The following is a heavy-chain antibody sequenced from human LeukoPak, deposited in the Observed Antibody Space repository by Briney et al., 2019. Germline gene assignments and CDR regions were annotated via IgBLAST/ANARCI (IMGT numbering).Heavy chain of an antibody. CDR1: GGSISSGSYY. CDR3: ARSPVWWFDP. D-gene: IGHD3-16*01. Sequence: NPSETLSLTCTVSGGSISSGSYYWSWIRQPAGKGLEWIGRIYTSGSTNYNPSLKSRVTISVDTSKNQFSLKLSSVTAADTAVYYCARSPVWWFDPWGQGTLVTVSS. V-gene: IGHV4-61*02. J-gene: IGHJ5*02. CDR2: IYTSGST.